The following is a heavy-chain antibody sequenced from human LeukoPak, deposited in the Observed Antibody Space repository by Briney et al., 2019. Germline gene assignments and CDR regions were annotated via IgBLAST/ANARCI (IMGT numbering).Heavy chain of an antibody. J-gene: IGHJ4*02. CDR2: INSDGSST. Sequence: PGGSLRLSCGASGFTFSYHWMHWVRQVPGKGLVWVSRINSDGSSTSYADSVKGRFTISRDNAKNTLYLQMNSLRAEDTAVYYCARRIAAAAAPYYFDYWGQGTLVTVSS. V-gene: IGHV3-74*01. CDR3: ARRIAAAAAPYYFDY. CDR1: GFTFSYHW. D-gene: IGHD6-13*01.